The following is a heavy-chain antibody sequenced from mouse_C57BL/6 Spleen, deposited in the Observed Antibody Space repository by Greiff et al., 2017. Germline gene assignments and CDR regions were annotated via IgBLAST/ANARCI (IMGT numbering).Heavy chain of an antibody. D-gene: IGHD3-2*02. CDR1: GYAFSSSW. Sequence: VQLKESGPELVKPGASVKISCKASGYAFSSSWMNWVKQRPGKGLEWIGRIYPGDGDTNYNGKFKGKATLTADKSSSTAYMQLSSLTSEDSAVYFCARSSSGYYFDYWGQGTTLTVSS. CDR2: IYPGDGDT. V-gene: IGHV1-82*01. J-gene: IGHJ2*01. CDR3: ARSSSGYYFDY.